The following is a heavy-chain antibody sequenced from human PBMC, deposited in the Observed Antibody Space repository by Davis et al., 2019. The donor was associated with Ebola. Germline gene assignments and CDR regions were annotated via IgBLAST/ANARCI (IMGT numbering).Heavy chain of an antibody. V-gene: IGHV3-30-3*01. CDR3: AREGGNDYQYYYYYGMDV. D-gene: IGHD4-11*01. Sequence: PGGSLRLFCAASGFTFSSYAMHWVRQAPGKGLEWVAVISYDGSNKYYADSVKGRFTISRDNSKNTLYLQMNSLRAEDTAVYYCAREGGNDYQYYYYYGMDVWGQGTTVTVSS. J-gene: IGHJ6*02. CDR2: ISYDGSNK. CDR1: GFTFSSYA.